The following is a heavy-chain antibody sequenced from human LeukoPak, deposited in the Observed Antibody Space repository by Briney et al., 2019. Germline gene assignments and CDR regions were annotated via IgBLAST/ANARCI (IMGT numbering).Heavy chain of an antibody. V-gene: IGHV4-61*02. CDR1: GGSISSGSYY. CDR2: IDTSGST. Sequence: SETLSLTCAVSGGSISSGSYYWSWIRQPAGKGLEWIGRIDTSGSTNYNPSLKSRVTISVDTSKNQFSLKLSSVTAADTAVYYCARDLPGPITMVRGVIPVSDAFDIWGQGTMVTVSS. J-gene: IGHJ3*02. CDR3: ARDLPGPITMVRGVIPVSDAFDI. D-gene: IGHD3-10*01.